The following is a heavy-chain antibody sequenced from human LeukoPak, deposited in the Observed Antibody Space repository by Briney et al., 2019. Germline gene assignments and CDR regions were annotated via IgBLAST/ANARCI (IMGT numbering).Heavy chain of an antibody. CDR3: AKDGYCGSTSCYEDY. CDR2: IYSGGST. V-gene: IGHV3-53*01. CDR1: GFTVSSNY. Sequence: GGSLRLSCAASGFTVSSNYMSWVRQAPGKGLEWVSVIYSGGSTYYADSVKGRFTISRDNSKNTLYLQMNSLRAEDTAVYYCAKDGYCGSTSCYEDYWGQGTLVTVSS. J-gene: IGHJ4*02. D-gene: IGHD2-2*01.